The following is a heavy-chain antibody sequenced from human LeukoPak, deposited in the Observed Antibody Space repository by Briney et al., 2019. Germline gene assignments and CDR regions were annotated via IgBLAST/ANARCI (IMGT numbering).Heavy chain of an antibody. CDR1: GGSISSADNY. Sequence: SETLSLTCTVSGGSISSADNYWSWIRQPPGKGLEWIGYIYHSGTTDCNPSLKSRITISVDMSKNQFSLKLSSVTAADTAVYYCARDRVYYYDSSGYYSLTGYYYGMDVWGQGTTVTVSS. V-gene: IGHV4-30-4*01. J-gene: IGHJ6*02. D-gene: IGHD3-22*01. CDR2: IYHSGTT. CDR3: ARDRVYYYDSSGYYSLTGYYYGMDV.